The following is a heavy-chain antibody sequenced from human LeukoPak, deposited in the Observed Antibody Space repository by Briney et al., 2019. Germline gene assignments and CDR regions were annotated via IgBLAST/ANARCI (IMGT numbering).Heavy chain of an antibody. D-gene: IGHD5-24*01. CDR2: SSSGESP. V-gene: IGHV3-23*01. J-gene: IGHJ4*02. CDR1: GFTFSRYA. Sequence: RGSLRLSCAASGFTFSRYAMSWVRQAPGKGLEWVSGSSSGESPYYADSVEGRFTVSRDNSKNTFYLEIGSLRAEDTAVYYCAKKSRDGYNPFDYLGQGTLVTVSS. CDR3: AKKSRDGYNPFDY.